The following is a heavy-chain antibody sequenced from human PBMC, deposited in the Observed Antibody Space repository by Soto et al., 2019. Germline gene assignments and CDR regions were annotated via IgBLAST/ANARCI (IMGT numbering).Heavy chain of an antibody. CDR2: IRADGDEK. J-gene: IGHJ3*02. CDR3: ARTKGAVAFDI. D-gene: IGHD3-16*01. CDR1: GFTFSTYW. Sequence: EVQLVESGGGLVQPGGSLRLSCAASGFTFSTYWMSWVLQAPGKGLEWVANIRADGDEKYYVDSVKGRFTISRDNADNSLYLQMNSLRAEDTAVYYCARTKGAVAFDIWGQGTMVTVSS. V-gene: IGHV3-7*01.